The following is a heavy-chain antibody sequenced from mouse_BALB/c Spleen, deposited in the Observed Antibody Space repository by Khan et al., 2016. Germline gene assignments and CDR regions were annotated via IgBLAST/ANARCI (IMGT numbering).Heavy chain of an antibody. V-gene: IGHV3-8*02. CDR3: STYDGDRFDY. CDR1: GDSITSGY. CDR2: ISYSGST. Sequence: VQLKESGPSLVKPSQTLSLTCSVTGDSITSGYWNWLRKFPGNKLEYMGYISYSGSTYYNPYLNSRISISRDTSKNQYYLQLHSVTTEDTATYYGSTYDGDRFDYWGQGTTLTVSS. D-gene: IGHD2-3*01. J-gene: IGHJ2*01.